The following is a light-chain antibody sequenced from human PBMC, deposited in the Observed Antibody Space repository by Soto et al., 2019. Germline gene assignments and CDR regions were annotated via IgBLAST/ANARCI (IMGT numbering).Light chain of an antibody. CDR1: ESVSTN. CDR2: GAS. CDR3: QRYGTSLTWT. V-gene: IGKV3-20*01. Sequence: EIVLTQSPGTLALSPWERATLSSRASESVSTNLAWYQQKAGQAPRLLIYGASSRATGIPDRFSGSGSGTDFTLTISRLEPEDFAVYYCQRYGTSLTWTFGQGTKVDIK. J-gene: IGKJ1*01.